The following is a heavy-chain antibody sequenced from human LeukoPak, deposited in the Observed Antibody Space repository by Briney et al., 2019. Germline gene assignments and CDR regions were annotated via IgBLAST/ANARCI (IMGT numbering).Heavy chain of an antibody. D-gene: IGHD1-14*01. CDR3: ARRRNAFDI. CDR1: GGSFSGYY. V-gene: IGHV4-34*01. Sequence: SETPSLTFAVYGGSFSGYYWSWIRQPPGKGLEWIGEINHSGSTNYNPSLKSRVTISVDTSKNQFSLKLSSVTAADTAVYYCARRRNAFDIWGQGTMVTVSS. J-gene: IGHJ3*02. CDR2: INHSGST.